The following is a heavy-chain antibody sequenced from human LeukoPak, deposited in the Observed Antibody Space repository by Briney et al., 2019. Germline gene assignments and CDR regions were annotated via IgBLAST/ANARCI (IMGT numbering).Heavy chain of an antibody. D-gene: IGHD4-17*01. CDR1: GGSFSGYY. CDR2: INHSGST. CDR3: ARGPDDYDDYYYFDY. J-gene: IGHJ4*02. Sequence: PSETLSLTCAVYGGSFSGYYWSWIRQPPGKGLEWIGEINHSGSTNYNPSLKSRVTISVDTPKNQFSLKLSSVTAADTAVYYCARGPDDYDDYYYFDYWGQGTLVTVSS. V-gene: IGHV4-34*01.